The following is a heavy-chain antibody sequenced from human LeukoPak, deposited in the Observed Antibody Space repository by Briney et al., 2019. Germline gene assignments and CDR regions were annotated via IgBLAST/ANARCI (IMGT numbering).Heavy chain of an antibody. CDR3: ARDPRYSSSWYEDY. Sequence: SQTLSLTCTVSGGSISSGSYYWSWIRQPAGKGLEWIGRIYTSGSTNYNPSLESRVTISVDTSKNQFSLKLSSVTAADTAVYYCARDPRYSSSWYEDYWGQGTLVTVSS. J-gene: IGHJ4*02. CDR2: IYTSGST. V-gene: IGHV4-61*02. D-gene: IGHD6-13*01. CDR1: GGSISSGSYY.